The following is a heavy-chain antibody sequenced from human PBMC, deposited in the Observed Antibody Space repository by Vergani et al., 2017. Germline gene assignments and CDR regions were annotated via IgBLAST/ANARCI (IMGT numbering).Heavy chain of an antibody. J-gene: IGHJ6*02. CDR3: ARLQVIVGATTYYYGMDV. D-gene: IGHD1-26*01. V-gene: IGHV1-69-2*01. Sequence: EVQLVQSGAEVKKPGATVKISCKVSGYTSTDYYMHWVQQALGKGLEWMGLVDPEDGETIYAEKFQGRVTITADTSTDTAYMELSSLRSEETAVYYCARLQVIVGATTYYYGMDVWGQGTTVTVSS. CDR1: GYTSTDYY. CDR2: VDPEDGET.